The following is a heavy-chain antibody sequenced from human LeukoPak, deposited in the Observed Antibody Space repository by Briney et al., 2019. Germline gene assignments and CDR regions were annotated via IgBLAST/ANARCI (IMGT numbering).Heavy chain of an antibody. CDR3: ASSSAGSLDY. V-gene: IGHV3-53*01. D-gene: IGHD6-13*01. Sequence: RTGGSLRLSCAASGFTVSSNYMSWVRQAPGKGLEWVSVIYSGGSTYYADSVKGRFTISRDNSKNTLYLQMNSLRAEDTAVYYCASSSAGSLDYWGQGTLVTVSS. CDR1: GFTVSSNY. J-gene: IGHJ4*02. CDR2: IYSGGST.